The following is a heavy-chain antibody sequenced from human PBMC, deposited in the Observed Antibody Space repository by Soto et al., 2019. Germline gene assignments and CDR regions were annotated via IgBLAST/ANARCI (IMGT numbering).Heavy chain of an antibody. Sequence: PGGSLRLSCAASGFTFSSYGMHWVRQAPGKGLEWVAVISYDGSNKYYADSVKGRFTISRDNSKNTLYLQMNSLRAEDTAVYYCAKVAQWLVNYYYYYMDVWGKGTTVTVSS. CDR3: AKVAQWLVNYYYYYMDV. V-gene: IGHV3-30*18. D-gene: IGHD6-19*01. J-gene: IGHJ6*03. CDR1: GFTFSSYG. CDR2: ISYDGSNK.